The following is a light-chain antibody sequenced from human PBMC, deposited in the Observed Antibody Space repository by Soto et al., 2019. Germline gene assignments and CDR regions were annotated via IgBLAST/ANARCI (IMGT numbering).Light chain of an antibody. CDR2: EVS. Sequence: QSVLTQPPSASGSPGQSVSISCTGTSSDVGGYNYVSWYQLHPGKAPKLIIYEVSKRPSGVPDRFSGSKSGNTASPTVSGLQADDEADYYCNSYGGSNNYVFGTGTKVTVL. CDR1: SSDVGGYNY. CDR3: NSYGGSNNYV. J-gene: IGLJ1*01. V-gene: IGLV2-8*01.